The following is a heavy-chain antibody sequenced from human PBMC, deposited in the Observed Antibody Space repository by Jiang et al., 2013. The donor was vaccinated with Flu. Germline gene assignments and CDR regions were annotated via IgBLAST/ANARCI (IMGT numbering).Heavy chain of an antibody. CDR3: ATDTPRVWGSNAFDV. CDR1: GFTFSDSW. CDR2: IKTKNEGETT. J-gene: IGHJ3*01. D-gene: IGHD3-16*01. V-gene: IGHV3-15*01. Sequence: SLRLSCAASGFTFSDSWMTWVRQAPGKGLEWVGRIKTKNEGETTDYAAPVKGRFAISRDDSKNTVYLQMNSLKTEDTAVYYCATDTPRVWGSNAFDVWGQGTMVTVSS.